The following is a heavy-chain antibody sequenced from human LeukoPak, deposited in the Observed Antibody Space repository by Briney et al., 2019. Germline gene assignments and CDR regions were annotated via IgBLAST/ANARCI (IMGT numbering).Heavy chain of an antibody. J-gene: IGHJ4*02. CDR3: ARLGYYDGSGYNY. CDR1: GRSISSYY. Sequence: SETLSLTCTVSGRSISSYYWSWIRQPPGKGLEWIGYIYYSGSTNYNPSLKSRVTISVDTSKNQFSLKLSSVTAADTAVYYCARLGYYDGSGYNYWGQGTLVTVSS. D-gene: IGHD3-22*01. CDR2: IYYSGST. V-gene: IGHV4-59*08.